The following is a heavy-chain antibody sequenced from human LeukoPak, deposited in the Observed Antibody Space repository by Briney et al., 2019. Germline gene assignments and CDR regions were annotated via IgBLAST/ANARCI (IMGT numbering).Heavy chain of an antibody. CDR2: IIPIFGTA. CDR1: GGTFSSYA. J-gene: IGHJ4*02. D-gene: IGHD4-23*01. CDR3: ARDLYGGTSATFDY. V-gene: IGHV1-69*06. Sequence: ASVKVSCKASGGTFSSYAISWVRRAPGQGLEWMGGIIPIFGTANYAQKFQGRVTITADKSTSTAYMELSRLRSDDRAVYYCARDLYGGTSATFDYWGQGTLVTVSS.